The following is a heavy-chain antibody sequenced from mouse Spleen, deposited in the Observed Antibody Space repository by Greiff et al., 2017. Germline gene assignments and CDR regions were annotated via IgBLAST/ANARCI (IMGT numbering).Heavy chain of an antibody. CDR1: GFTFSSYA. Sequence: EVKVEESGGGLVKPGGSLKLSCAASGFTFSSYAMSWVRQSPEKRLEWVAEISSGGSYTYYPDTVTGRFTISRDNAKNTLYLEMSSLRSEDTAMYYCARATTATLDYWGQGTTLTVSS. CDR2: ISSGGSYT. V-gene: IGHV5-9-4*01. D-gene: IGHD1-2*01. J-gene: IGHJ2*01. CDR3: ARATTATLDY.